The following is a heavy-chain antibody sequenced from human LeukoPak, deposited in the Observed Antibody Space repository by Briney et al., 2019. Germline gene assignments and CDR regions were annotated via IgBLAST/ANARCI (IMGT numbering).Heavy chain of an antibody. J-gene: IGHJ3*02. CDR1: GFTFSSYG. Sequence: PGGSLRLSCAASGFTFSSYGMHWVRQAPGKGLEWVAFIRYDGSNKYYADSVKGRFTISRDNSKNTLYLQMNSLRAEDTAVYYCAKPKGYMVRANDAFDIWGQGTMVTVSS. D-gene: IGHD3-10*01. CDR2: IRYDGSNK. V-gene: IGHV3-30*02. CDR3: AKPKGYMVRANDAFDI.